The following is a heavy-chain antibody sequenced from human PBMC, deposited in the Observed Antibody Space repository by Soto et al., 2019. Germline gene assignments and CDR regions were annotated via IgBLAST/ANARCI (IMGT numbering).Heavy chain of an antibody. J-gene: IGHJ4*02. D-gene: IGHD2-15*01. CDR2: IYWDDDK. Sequence: QITLKESGPTLVKPTQTLTLTCTFSGFSLSTSGVGVGWIRQPPGKALEWLALIYWDDDKRYSPSLKSRLTITKDTSKNQVVLTMTNMDPVDTATYYCARNSVVAADFDYWGQGTLVTVSS. CDR1: GFSLSTSGVG. V-gene: IGHV2-5*02. CDR3: ARNSVVAADFDY.